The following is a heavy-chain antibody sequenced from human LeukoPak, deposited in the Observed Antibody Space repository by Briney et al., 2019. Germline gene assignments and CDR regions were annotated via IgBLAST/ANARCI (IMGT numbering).Heavy chain of an antibody. D-gene: IGHD3-9*01. Sequence: PGGSLRLSCAASGISFSSYGMHWVHQAPGKGLEWVTFIWYDASNKYYAESVKGRFTISRDNSRNTLFLQMNSLRAEDTAIYYCATDISTHYFGSWGQGTLVTVSS. J-gene: IGHJ4*02. CDR3: ATDISTHYFGS. V-gene: IGHV3-30*02. CDR1: GISFSSYG. CDR2: IWYDASNK.